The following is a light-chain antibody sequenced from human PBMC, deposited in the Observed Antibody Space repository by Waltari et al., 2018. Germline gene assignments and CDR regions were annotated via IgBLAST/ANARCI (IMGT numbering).Light chain of an antibody. CDR2: EVS. CDR3: SSYTSSSTLV. CDR1: SSDVGGYHY. V-gene: IGLV2-14*01. J-gene: IGLJ2*01. Sequence: QYALPQPASVSGSPGQSITISCTGTSSDVGGYHYVSWYQQHPGKAPKLMIYEVSNRPSGVSNRFSGSKSGNTASLTISGLQAEDEADYYCSSYTSSSTLVFGGGTKLTVL.